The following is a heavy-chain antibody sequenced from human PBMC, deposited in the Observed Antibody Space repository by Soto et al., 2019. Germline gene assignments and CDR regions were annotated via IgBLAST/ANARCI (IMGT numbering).Heavy chain of an antibody. CDR1: GGSISSYY. CDR3: ARQEPPYYYDSSGYDY. Sequence: SETLSLTCTVSGGSISSYYWSWIRQPPGKGLEWIGYIYYSGSTNYNPSLKSRVTISVDTSKNQFSLKLSSVTAADTAVYYCARQEPPYYYDSSGYDYWGQGTLVTVSS. V-gene: IGHV4-59*08. CDR2: IYYSGST. J-gene: IGHJ4*02. D-gene: IGHD3-22*01.